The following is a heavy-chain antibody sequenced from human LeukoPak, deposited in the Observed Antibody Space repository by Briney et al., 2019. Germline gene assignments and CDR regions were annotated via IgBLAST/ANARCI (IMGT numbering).Heavy chain of an antibody. CDR1: GFTFSSDW. CDR3: ARDISGDVYDNFDH. Sequence: GGSLRLSCAASGFTFSSDWMHSGRQAPGEGLMWGSGINSDGRTTTYADSVKGRFTMSRDNAKNTLYLQMNSLRGGDTAVYYCARDISGDVYDNFDHWGQGTLVTVSS. V-gene: IGHV3-74*01. J-gene: IGHJ4*02. CDR2: INSDGRTT. D-gene: IGHD5/OR15-5a*01.